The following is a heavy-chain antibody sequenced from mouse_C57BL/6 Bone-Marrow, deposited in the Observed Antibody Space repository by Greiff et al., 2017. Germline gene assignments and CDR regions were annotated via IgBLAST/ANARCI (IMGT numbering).Heavy chain of an antibody. J-gene: IGHJ4*01. CDR3: ARQGYGSPYYYAMDY. D-gene: IGHD1-1*01. CDR1: DSEVFPIAY. Sequence: QVQLQQSGSELRSPGSSVKLSCKDFDSEVFPIAYMSWVRQKPGHGFEWIGGILPSIGRTIYGEKFEVKATLDADTLSNSAYLELNSLTSEDSSIYYCARQGYGSPYYYAMDYWGQGTSVTVSS. V-gene: IGHV15-2*01. CDR2: ILPSIGRT.